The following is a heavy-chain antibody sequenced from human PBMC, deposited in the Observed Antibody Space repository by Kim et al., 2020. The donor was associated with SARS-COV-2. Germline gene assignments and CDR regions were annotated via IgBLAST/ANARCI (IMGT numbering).Heavy chain of an antibody. D-gene: IGHD6-19*01. J-gene: IGHJ4*02. CDR2: ISYDGSNK. CDR1: GFTFSSYG. Sequence: GGSLRLSCAASGFTFSSYGMHWVRQAPGKGLEWVAVISYDGSNKYYADSVKGRFTISRDNSKNTLYLQMNSLRAEDTAVYYCAKDGAVAGMGDYWGQGTLVTVSS. CDR3: AKDGAVAGMGDY. V-gene: IGHV3-30*18.